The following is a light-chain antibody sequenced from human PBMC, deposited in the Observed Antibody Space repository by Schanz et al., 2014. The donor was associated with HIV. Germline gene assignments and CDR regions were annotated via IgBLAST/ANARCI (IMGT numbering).Light chain of an antibody. J-gene: IGLJ2*01. CDR2: DVS. V-gene: IGLV2-14*01. CDR3: SSYTSSSTLVV. Sequence: QSALTQPASVSGSPGQSITISCTGTSSDVGGYNYVSWYQRHPDKAPKLMIYDVSNRPSGVSNRFSGSKSGNTASLTISGLQAEDEADYYCSSYTSSSTLVVFGGGTKLTVL. CDR1: SSDVGGYNY.